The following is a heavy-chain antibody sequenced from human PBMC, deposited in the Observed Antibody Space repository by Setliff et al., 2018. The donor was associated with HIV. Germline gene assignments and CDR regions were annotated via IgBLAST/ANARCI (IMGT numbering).Heavy chain of an antibody. CDR2: FDPEDGET. V-gene: IGHV1-24*01. D-gene: IGHD3-22*01. CDR3: ATIRAYYYDSSGQEYFQY. CDR1: GYSLTGLS. J-gene: IGHJ1*01. Sequence: ASVKVSCKVSGYSLTGLSIHWVRQAPGQGLEWMGGFDPEDGETVYAQKLQGRVTMTEDTSTDTAYMELSSLRSEDTAMYYCATIRAYYYDSSGQEYFQYWGHGTQVTVSS.